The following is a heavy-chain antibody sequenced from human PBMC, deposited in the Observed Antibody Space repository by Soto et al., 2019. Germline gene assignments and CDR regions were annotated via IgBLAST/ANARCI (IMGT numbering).Heavy chain of an antibody. Sequence: GGSLRLSCAASGFTFSSYAMSWVRQAPGKGLEWVSAISGSGGSTYYADSVKGRFTISRDNSKNTLYLQMNSLRAEDTAVYYCAKDGYDFWSCYYFDYWGQGTLVTVSS. D-gene: IGHD3-3*01. CDR3: AKDGYDFWSCYYFDY. CDR2: ISGSGGST. J-gene: IGHJ4*02. CDR1: GFTFSSYA. V-gene: IGHV3-23*01.